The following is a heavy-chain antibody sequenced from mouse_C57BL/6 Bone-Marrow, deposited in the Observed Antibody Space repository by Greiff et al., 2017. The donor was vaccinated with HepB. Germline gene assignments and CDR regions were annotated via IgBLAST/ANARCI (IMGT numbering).Heavy chain of an antibody. D-gene: IGHD2-3*01. CDR1: GFTFSDYG. Sequence: DVQLVESGGGLVKPGGSLKLSCAASGFTFSDYGMHWVRQAPEKGLEWVAYISSGSSTIYYADTVKGRFTISRDNAKNTLFLQMTSLRSEDTAMYYCARPDGYYVSWFAYWGQGTLVTVSA. J-gene: IGHJ3*01. V-gene: IGHV5-17*01. CDR3: ARPDGYYVSWFAY. CDR2: ISSGSSTI.